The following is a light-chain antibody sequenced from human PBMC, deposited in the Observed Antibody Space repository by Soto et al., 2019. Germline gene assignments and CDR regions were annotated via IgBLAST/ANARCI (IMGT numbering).Light chain of an antibody. CDR3: MQGTHWPPYT. CDR1: HSLAYSDGNTY. V-gene: IGKV2-30*01. Sequence: DVVMTQSPLSLPVTLGQPASNSCRSSHSLAYSDGNTYLNWFQQRPGQSPRRLIYKVSNRDSGVPDRFSGSGSGTDFTLKISRVEAEDVGVYYCMQGTHWPPYTFGQGTKLEIK. J-gene: IGKJ2*01. CDR2: KVS.